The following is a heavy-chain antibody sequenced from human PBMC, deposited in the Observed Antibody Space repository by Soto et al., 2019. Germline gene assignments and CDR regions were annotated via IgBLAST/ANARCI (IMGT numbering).Heavy chain of an antibody. D-gene: IGHD3-10*01. Sequence: ASVKVSCKASGYTFTSYGISWVRQAPGQGLEGMGWISAYNGNTNYAQKLQGRVTMTTDTSTSTAYMDLRSLRSDDTAVYYCARPLWFGELSYMDVWGKGTTVTVSS. CDR2: ISAYNGNT. J-gene: IGHJ6*03. CDR3: ARPLWFGELSYMDV. CDR1: GYTFTSYG. V-gene: IGHV1-18*01.